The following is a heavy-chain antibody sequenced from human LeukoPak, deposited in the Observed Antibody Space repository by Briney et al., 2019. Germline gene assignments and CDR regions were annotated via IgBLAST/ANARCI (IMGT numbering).Heavy chain of an antibody. J-gene: IGHJ4*02. Sequence: SETLSLTCTVSGGSLSSYYWSWIRQPPGKGLEWIGYIYYSGSTNYNPSLKSRVTISVDTSKNQFSLKLSSVTAADTAVYYCAREVIVGATFDYWGQGTLVTVSS. CDR1: GGSLSSYY. CDR2: IYYSGST. V-gene: IGHV4-59*01. CDR3: AREVIVGATFDY. D-gene: IGHD1-26*01.